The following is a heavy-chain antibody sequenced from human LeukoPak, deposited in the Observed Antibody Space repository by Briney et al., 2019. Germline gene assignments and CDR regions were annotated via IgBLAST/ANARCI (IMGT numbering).Heavy chain of an antibody. J-gene: IGHJ4*02. D-gene: IGHD6-6*01. Sequence: SGGSLRLSCAASGFTFSSYAMSWVRQAPGKGLEWVSAISGSGGSTYYADSVKGRFTISRDNSKNTLYLQMNSLRAEDTAVYYCAKDRTGLYSSWNWGQGTPVTVSS. V-gene: IGHV3-23*01. CDR3: AKDRTGLYSSWN. CDR2: ISGSGGST. CDR1: GFTFSSYA.